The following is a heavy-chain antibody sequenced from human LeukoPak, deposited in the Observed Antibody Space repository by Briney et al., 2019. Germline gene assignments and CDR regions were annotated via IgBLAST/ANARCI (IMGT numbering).Heavy chain of an antibody. J-gene: IGHJ5*02. V-gene: IGHV4-59*01. Sequence: PSETLSLTCTVSGGSISSYYWSWIRQPPGKGLEWIGYIYYSGSTNYNPSLKSRVTISVDTSKNQFSLKLSSVTAADTAVYYCARDRFRDLNYYDSSGYYYPWGQGTLVTVSP. CDR2: IYYSGST. D-gene: IGHD3-22*01. CDR1: GGSISSYY. CDR3: ARDRFRDLNYYDSSGYYYP.